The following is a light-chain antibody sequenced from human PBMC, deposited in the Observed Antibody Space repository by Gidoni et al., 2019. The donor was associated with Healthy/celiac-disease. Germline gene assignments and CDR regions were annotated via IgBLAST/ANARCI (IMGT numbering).Light chain of an antibody. CDR1: QSVLYSSNNKNY. Sequence: DIVMTQSPDSLAVSLGERATINCKSSQSVLYSSNNKNYLAWYQQKPGQPPKLLIYWASTRESGVPDRFSGSGSGTDFTRNISSLQAEDVAVYYCQQYYSTPWTFXXXTKVEIK. CDR2: WAS. V-gene: IGKV4-1*01. CDR3: QQYYSTPWT. J-gene: IGKJ1*01.